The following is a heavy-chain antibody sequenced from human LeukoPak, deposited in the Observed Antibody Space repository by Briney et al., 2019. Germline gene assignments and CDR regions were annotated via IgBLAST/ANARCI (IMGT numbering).Heavy chain of an antibody. J-gene: IGHJ6*03. CDR1: GFTFSSYG. CDR2: ISYDGSNK. Sequence: GGSLRLSCAASGFTFSSYGMHWVRQAPGKGLEWVAVISYDGSNKYYADSVKGRFTISRDNSKNTLYLQMNSLRAEDTAVYYCARDGGYCSSTSCYTMYYYMDVWGKGTTVTVSS. CDR3: ARDGGYCSSTSCYTMYYYMDV. V-gene: IGHV3-30*03. D-gene: IGHD2-2*02.